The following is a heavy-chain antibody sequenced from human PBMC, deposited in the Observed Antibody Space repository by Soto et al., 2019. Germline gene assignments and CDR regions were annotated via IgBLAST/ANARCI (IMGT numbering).Heavy chain of an antibody. D-gene: IGHD3-22*01. CDR1: GFTFSNYG. J-gene: IGHJ4*02. V-gene: IGHV3-21*01. CDR2: ISSSSSYI. Sequence: GGSLRLSCAASGFTFSNYGMTWVRQAPGKVLEWVSSISSSSSYIYYADSVKGRFTISRDNAKNSLYLQMNSLRAEDTAVYYCARDRYYYDSSGSSAFDYWGQGALVTVSS. CDR3: ARDRYYYDSSGSSAFDY.